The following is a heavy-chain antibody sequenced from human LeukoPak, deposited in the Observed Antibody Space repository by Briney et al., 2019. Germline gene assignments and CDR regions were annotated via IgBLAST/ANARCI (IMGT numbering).Heavy chain of an antibody. CDR1: GGTFTNYA. D-gene: IGHD4-17*01. CDR2: IILLLGKP. J-gene: IGHJ6*02. V-gene: IGHV1-69*10. Sequence: ASVKVSRKASGGTFTNYAISWVRQAPGQGLEWMGGIILLLGKPNYAQKFQGRVTITADDSTSTAYMELTSLRSEDTAVYYCAEDSSMVTTRAPYYYYYLDVWGQGTTVTVSS. CDR3: AEDSSMVTTRAPYYYYYLDV.